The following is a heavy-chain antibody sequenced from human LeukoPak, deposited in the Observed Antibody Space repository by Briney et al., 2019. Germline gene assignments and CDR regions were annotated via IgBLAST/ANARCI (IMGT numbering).Heavy chain of an antibody. J-gene: IGHJ4*02. D-gene: IGHD1/OR15-1a*01. CDR3: ARDSPPGTYFDY. CDR1: GFTFSQYW. Sequence: GGSLRLSCAASGFTFSQYWMSWVRQAPGKGLEWVSSISSSSSYIYYADSVKGRFTISRDNAKNSLYLQMNSLRAEDTAVYYCARDSPPGTYFDYWGQGTLVTVSS. V-gene: IGHV3-21*01. CDR2: ISSSSSYI.